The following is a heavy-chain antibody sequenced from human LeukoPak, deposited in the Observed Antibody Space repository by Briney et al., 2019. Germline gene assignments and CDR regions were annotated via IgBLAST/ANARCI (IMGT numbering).Heavy chain of an antibody. V-gene: IGHV1-18*01. J-gene: IGHJ4*02. CDR2: ISGYNGHT. Sequence: EASVKVSCKASGYTFTNYGITWVRQAPGQGLEWMGWISGYNGHTNYAQKLQGRVTMTTDTSTSTAYMELWSLRSDDTAVYYCARVNGSYPDSPFDYWGQGTLVTVSS. CDR1: GYTFTNYG. CDR3: ARVNGSYPDSPFDY. D-gene: IGHD1-26*01.